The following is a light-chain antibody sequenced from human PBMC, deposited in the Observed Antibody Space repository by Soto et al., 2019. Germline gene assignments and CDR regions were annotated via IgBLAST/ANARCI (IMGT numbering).Light chain of an antibody. CDR1: QSISNY. CDR2: TAS. Sequence: DIQMTQSPSPLSASVGDRVTITCRASQSISNYLNWYQQKPGKAPNLLIYTASSLQSGVPSRFSGSGSGTDFTLTISSLQPEDFATYYCQQGYSTPYTFGQGTNLEIK. V-gene: IGKV1-39*01. CDR3: QQGYSTPYT. J-gene: IGKJ2*01.